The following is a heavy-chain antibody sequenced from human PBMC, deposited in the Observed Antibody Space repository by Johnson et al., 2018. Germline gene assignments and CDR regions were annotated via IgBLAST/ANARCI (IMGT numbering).Heavy chain of an antibody. CDR2: VSGNGGGT. V-gene: IGHV3-23*04. CDR1: GFTFTSYA. CDR3: AKRGGR. D-gene: IGHD3-10*01. J-gene: IGHJ4*02. Sequence: VQLVESGGGLVQPGGSLRLACAASGFTFTSYAMSWVRQAPGKGLEWISGVSGNGGGTDYADSVEGRFIISRDNSKNMVYLQMSSLRAEDTAVYYCAKRGGRWGQGTLVTVSS.